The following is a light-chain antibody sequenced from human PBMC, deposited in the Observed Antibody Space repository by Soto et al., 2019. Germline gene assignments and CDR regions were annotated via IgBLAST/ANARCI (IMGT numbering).Light chain of an antibody. CDR3: MQALQSPWT. CDR2: LGS. J-gene: IGKJ1*01. CDR1: QSLLHSNGYNY. V-gene: IGKV2-28*01. Sequence: DIVMTQSPLSLPVTPGEPASISCRSSQSLLHSNGYNYLDWYLKKPGQSPQLLIYLGSNRASGVPDRFSGSGSGTEFTMKISRVEAEDVGVYYCMQALQSPWTFGQGTKVEIK.